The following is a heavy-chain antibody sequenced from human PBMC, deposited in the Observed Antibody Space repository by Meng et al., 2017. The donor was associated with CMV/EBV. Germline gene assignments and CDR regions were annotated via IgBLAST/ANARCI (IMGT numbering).Heavy chain of an antibody. CDR3: AKDSLRAAGISYYFDY. V-gene: IGHV3-23*01. CDR1: GFTFSSYA. Sequence: GGSLRLSCAASGFTFSSYAMSWVRQAPGKGLEWVSAISGSGGSTYYADSVKGRFTISRDNSKNTLYLQMNSLGAEDTAVYYCAKDSLRAAGISYYFDYWGQGTLVTVSS. J-gene: IGHJ4*02. D-gene: IGHD6-13*01. CDR2: ISGSGGST.